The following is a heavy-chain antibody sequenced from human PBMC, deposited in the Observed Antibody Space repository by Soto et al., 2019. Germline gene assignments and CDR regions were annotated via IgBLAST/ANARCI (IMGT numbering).Heavy chain of an antibody. V-gene: IGHV3-15*07. Sequence: GGSLRLSCAASGFTFSNAWINWVRQAPGKGLEWVGRIKSKTDGGTTDFAAPVKGRFAISRDDSKDMVYLQMNSLRAEDTAVYYCTRDHQATLNYYFEYWGQGTLVTVSS. CDR3: TRDHQATLNYYFEY. CDR2: IKSKTDGGTT. J-gene: IGHJ4*02. CDR1: GFTFSNAW. D-gene: IGHD3-10*01.